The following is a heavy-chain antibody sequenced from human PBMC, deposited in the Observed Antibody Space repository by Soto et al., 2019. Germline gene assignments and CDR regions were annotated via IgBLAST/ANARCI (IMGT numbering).Heavy chain of an antibody. CDR1: GYTFTSYG. V-gene: IGHV1-18*01. J-gene: IGHJ5*02. Sequence: QVQLVQSGAEVKKPGASVKVSCKASGYTFTSYGISWVRQAPGHGLEWMGWISTSNGNTNYAQKLQGRVTMTTDTSTSTAYMELRSLRSDDTAVYYCARDLGYCTRTNCYRNWFDPWGQGTLVTVSS. CDR2: ISTSNGNT. D-gene: IGHD2-2*01. CDR3: ARDLGYCTRTNCYRNWFDP.